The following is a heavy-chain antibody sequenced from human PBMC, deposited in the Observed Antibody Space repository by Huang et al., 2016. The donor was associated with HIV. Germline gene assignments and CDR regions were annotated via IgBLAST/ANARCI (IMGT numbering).Heavy chain of an antibody. V-gene: IGHV3-30*18. Sequence: VQLVESGGGVVQPGRSLRLACAASGFSFSTYGVHWVRQAPGKGREWVAVISYDGSNKYYAHSVKGRFTISRDTSENKVYLQMNSLRHEDTAVYYCAKDGADEEWDIDYWGQGTLVTVSS. CDR3: AKDGADEEWDIDY. D-gene: IGHD1-26*01. CDR1: GFSFSTYG. J-gene: IGHJ4*02. CDR2: ISYDGSNK.